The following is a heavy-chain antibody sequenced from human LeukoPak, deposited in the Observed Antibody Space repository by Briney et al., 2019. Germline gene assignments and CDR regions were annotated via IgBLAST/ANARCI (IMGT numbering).Heavy chain of an antibody. Sequence: SETLSLTCTVSGGSISSSSYYWGWIRQPPGKGLEWIGSIYYSGSTYYNPSLKSRVTISIDTSKNHFSLKLSSVTAADTAIYYCARDFSSSSTVYYYYYMDVWGKGTTVTVSS. CDR1: GGSISSSSYY. CDR2: IYYSGST. J-gene: IGHJ6*03. V-gene: IGHV4-39*07. CDR3: ARDFSSSSTVYYYYYMDV. D-gene: IGHD6-6*01.